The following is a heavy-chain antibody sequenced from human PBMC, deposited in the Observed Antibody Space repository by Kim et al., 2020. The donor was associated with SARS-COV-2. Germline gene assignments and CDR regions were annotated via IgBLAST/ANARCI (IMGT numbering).Heavy chain of an antibody. J-gene: IGHJ6*02. Sequence: GGSLRLSCAASGFTFSSYAMHWVRQAPGKGLEWVAVISYDGSNKYYADSVKGRFTISRDNSKNTLYLQMNSLRAEDTAVYYCARDRGSGWYGAGGDYYYYGMDVWGQGTTVTVSS. CDR3: ARDRGSGWYGAGGDYYYYGMDV. CDR1: GFTFSSYA. V-gene: IGHV3-30*04. D-gene: IGHD6-19*01. CDR2: ISYDGSNK.